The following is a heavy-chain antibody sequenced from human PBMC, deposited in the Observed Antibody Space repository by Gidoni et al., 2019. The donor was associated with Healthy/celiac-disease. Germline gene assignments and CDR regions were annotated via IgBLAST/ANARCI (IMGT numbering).Heavy chain of an antibody. CDR1: GGSFSGYY. CDR3: ARGRGIQLWFVSNYFDY. D-gene: IGHD5-18*01. Sequence: QVQLQQWGAGLLKPSETLSLTCAVYGGSFSGYYWSWIRQPPGKGLEWIGEINHSGSTNYNPSLKSRVTISVDTSKNQFSLKLSSVTAADTAVYYCARGRGIQLWFVSNYFDYWGQGTLVTVSS. J-gene: IGHJ4*02. V-gene: IGHV4-34*01. CDR2: INHSGST.